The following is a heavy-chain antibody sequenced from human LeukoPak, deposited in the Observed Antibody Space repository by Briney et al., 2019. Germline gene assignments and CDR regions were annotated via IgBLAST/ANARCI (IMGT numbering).Heavy chain of an antibody. CDR1: GYSISSGYY. CDR2: IYHSGST. CDR3: ARHENIIIVPTAHAFGY. D-gene: IGHD2/OR15-2a*01. Sequence: PSETLSLTCAVSGYSISSGYYWGWIRQPPGKGLEWIGSIYHSGSTYYNPSLKSRVTISVDTSKNQFSLKLSSVTAADTAVYYCARHENIIIVPTAHAFGYWGQGTLVTVSS. V-gene: IGHV4-38-2*01. J-gene: IGHJ4*02.